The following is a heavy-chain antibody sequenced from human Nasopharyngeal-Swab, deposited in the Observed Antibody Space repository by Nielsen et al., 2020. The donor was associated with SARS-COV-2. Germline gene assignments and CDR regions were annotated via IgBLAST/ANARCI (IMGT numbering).Heavy chain of an antibody. CDR3: ARTPYSTRGLDFDY. CDR1: GFSLSTSGMS. CDR2: VDWDDDK. J-gene: IGHJ4*02. V-gene: IGHV2-70*11. Sequence: SGPTLVKPTQTLTLTCTFSGFSLSTSGMSVSWIRQPPGKALEWLARVDWDDDKYYSTSLKTRLTISKDTSKNQVVLTMTNMDPVDTATYYCARTPYSTRGLDFDYWGQGTLVTVSS. D-gene: IGHD2/OR15-2a*01.